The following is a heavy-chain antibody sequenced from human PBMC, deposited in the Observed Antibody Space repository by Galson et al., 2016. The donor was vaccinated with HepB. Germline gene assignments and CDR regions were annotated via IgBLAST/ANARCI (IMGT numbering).Heavy chain of an antibody. V-gene: IGHV3-30*04. Sequence: SLRLSCAASGFTFSNYAMHWVRQAPGKGLERVAVISYDGSNKDYADSVKGRFTISRDNSKNTLYLQMNRLRAEDAAVYYCARDLLESSGYYYYYYGMDVWGQGTTVTVSS. CDR1: GFTFSNYA. J-gene: IGHJ6*02. CDR3: ARDLLESSGYYYYYYGMDV. D-gene: IGHD6-19*01. CDR2: ISYDGSNK.